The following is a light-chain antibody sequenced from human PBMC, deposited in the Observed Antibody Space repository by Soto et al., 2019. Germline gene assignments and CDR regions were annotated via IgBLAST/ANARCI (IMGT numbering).Light chain of an antibody. J-gene: IGKJ3*01. CDR1: QSVDTY. V-gene: IGKV3-11*01. CDR3: QQRRNWVS. CDR2: DTS. Sequence: LTQSPAILSLSPGERATLSCTASQSVDTYIAWYQQRPGQPPRLLIHDTSHRASAVPARFRGSGSGTDFTLTITSLEPEDFAVYFYQQRRNWVSFGPGTRL.